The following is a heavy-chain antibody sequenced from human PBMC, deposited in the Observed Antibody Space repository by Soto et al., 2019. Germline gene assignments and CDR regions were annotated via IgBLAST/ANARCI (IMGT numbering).Heavy chain of an antibody. J-gene: IGHJ6*03. CDR3: ARELHDYGDYGVGYYMDV. V-gene: IGHV1-18*01. D-gene: IGHD4-17*01. Sequence: ASVKVSCKASGYTLTSYGISWVRQAPGQGLEWMGWISAYNGNTNYAQKLQGRVTMTTDTSTSTAYMELRSLRSDDTAVYYCARELHDYGDYGVGYYMDVWGKGTTVTVSS. CDR2: ISAYNGNT. CDR1: GYTLTSYG.